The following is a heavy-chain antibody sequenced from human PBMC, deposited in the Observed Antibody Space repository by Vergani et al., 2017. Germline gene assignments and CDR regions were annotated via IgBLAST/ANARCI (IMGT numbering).Heavy chain of an antibody. J-gene: IGHJ4*02. CDR3: ARGSRAAGYSGPDS. Sequence: QVQLQESGPGHVKPSETLSLTCTVSGGSIRAFYWSWIRQSPGKALEYIGYIYHNGTTDYNPSVKSRVTMSADTSKNQFSLTLSSVNATDTAVYYCARGSRAAGYSGPDSWGQGTRVTVSS. CDR2: IYHNGTT. D-gene: IGHD6-13*01. V-gene: IGHV4-59*08. CDR1: GGSIRAFY.